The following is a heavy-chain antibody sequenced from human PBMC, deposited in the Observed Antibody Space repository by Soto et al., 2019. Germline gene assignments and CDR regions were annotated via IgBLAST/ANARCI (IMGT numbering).Heavy chain of an antibody. CDR1: GFTFSSYW. J-gene: IGHJ4*02. Sequence: GGSLRLSYAASGFTFSSYWMSWVRQAPGKGLEWVANIKQDGSEKYYVDSVKGRFTISRDNAKNSLYLQMNSLRAEDTAVYYCARLNHGGYITETYYFDYWGQGTLVTVSS. CDR3: ARLNHGGYITETYYFDY. D-gene: IGHD5-12*01. CDR2: IKQDGSEK. V-gene: IGHV3-7*01.